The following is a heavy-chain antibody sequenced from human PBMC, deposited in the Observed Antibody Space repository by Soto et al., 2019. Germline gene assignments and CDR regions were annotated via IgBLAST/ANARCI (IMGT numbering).Heavy chain of an antibody. CDR3: ARDPVGDIYAQDCFDY. Sequence: GGSLRLSCAASGFTFSAYWMHWVRQAPGKGLVWVSRINSDGTTTGYADSVKGRFTVSRDNAKNTLFLQLSSLRAEDAAVYYCARDPVGDIYAQDCFDYWGRGTLVTVSS. CDR2: INSDGTTT. CDR1: GFTFSAYW. D-gene: IGHD5-18*01. V-gene: IGHV3-74*01. J-gene: IGHJ4*02.